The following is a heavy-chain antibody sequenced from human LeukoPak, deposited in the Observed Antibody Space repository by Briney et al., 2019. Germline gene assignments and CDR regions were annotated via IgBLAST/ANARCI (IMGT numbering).Heavy chain of an antibody. D-gene: IGHD4-11*01. CDR2: IYTSGST. Sequence: SETLSLTCTVSGGSISSSSYYWSWIRQPAGKGLEWIGRIYTSGSTNYNPSLKSRVTMSVDTSKNQFSLKLSSVTAADTAVYYCARWGYSNYDYYYGMDVWGQGTTVTVSS. CDR1: GGSISSSSYY. V-gene: IGHV4-61*02. CDR3: ARWGYSNYDYYYGMDV. J-gene: IGHJ6*02.